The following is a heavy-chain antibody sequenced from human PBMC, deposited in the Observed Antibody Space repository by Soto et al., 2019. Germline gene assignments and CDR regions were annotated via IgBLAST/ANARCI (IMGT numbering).Heavy chain of an antibody. Sequence: QVQLQESGPGLVKPSETLSLTCTVSGGSIRSYYWSWIRQPPGKGLEWIGDIYYSGSTNYNPSLKSRVTISVDTSKNQFSLKLSSVTAADTAVYYCARRYGTTFDYWGQGTLVTVSS. CDR1: GGSIRSYY. V-gene: IGHV4-59*01. J-gene: IGHJ4*02. CDR3: ARRYGTTFDY. D-gene: IGHD1-7*01. CDR2: IYYSGST.